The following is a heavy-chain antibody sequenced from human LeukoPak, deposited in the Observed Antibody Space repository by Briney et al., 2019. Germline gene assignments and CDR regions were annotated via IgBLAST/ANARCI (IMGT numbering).Heavy chain of an antibody. CDR3: ATGSAADLYYYYGMDV. CDR1: GYTLTELS. V-gene: IGHV1-24*01. Sequence: ASVKVSCTVSGYTLTELSMHWVRQAPGKGLEWMGGFDPEDGETIYAQKFQGRVTMTEDTSTDTAYMELSSLRSEDTAVYYCATGSAADLYYYYGMDVWGQGTTVTVSS. CDR2: FDPEDGET. D-gene: IGHD2-2*01. J-gene: IGHJ6*02.